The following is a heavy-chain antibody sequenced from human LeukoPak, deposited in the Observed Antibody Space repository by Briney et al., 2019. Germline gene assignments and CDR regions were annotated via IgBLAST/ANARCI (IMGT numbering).Heavy chain of an antibody. CDR1: GFTFGDYA. Sequence: GGSLRLSCTPSGFTFGDYAMSWVRQAPGKGLEWVGFIRIKAYGGTTEYAASVKGRFTISRDDSKTIAYLQMNSLKTEDTAVYHCTRVALAVPGIYYFDYWGQGTLVTVSS. CDR3: TRVALAVPGIYYFDY. CDR2: IRIKAYGGTT. D-gene: IGHD6-19*01. J-gene: IGHJ4*02. V-gene: IGHV3-49*04.